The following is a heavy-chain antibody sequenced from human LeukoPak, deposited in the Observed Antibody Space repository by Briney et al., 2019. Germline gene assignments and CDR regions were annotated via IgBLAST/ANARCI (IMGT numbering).Heavy chain of an antibody. Sequence: GRSLRLSCAASGFTFSSYAMHWVRQAPGKGLEWVAVISYDGSNKYYADSVKGRFTISRDNSKNTLYLQMNSLRAEDTAVYYCAREGSGLLYYYYGMDVWGQGTTVTVSS. D-gene: IGHD3-10*01. V-gene: IGHV3-30-3*01. J-gene: IGHJ6*02. CDR1: GFTFSSYA. CDR2: ISYDGSNK. CDR3: AREGSGLLYYYYGMDV.